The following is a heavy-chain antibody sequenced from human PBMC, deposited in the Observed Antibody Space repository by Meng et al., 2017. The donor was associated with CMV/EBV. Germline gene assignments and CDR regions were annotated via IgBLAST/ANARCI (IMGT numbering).Heavy chain of an antibody. V-gene: IGHV1-69*02. D-gene: IGHD3-10*01. CDR3: ARAKYYGSGSWLD. CDR1: GGTFSSYT. Sequence: SVKVSCKASGGTFSSYTISWVRQAPGQGLEWMGRIIPILGIANYAQKFQGRVTITADKSTSTAYMELSSLRSEDTAVYYCARAKYYGSGSWLDWGQGTLVTVSS. CDR2: IIPILGIA. J-gene: IGHJ4*02.